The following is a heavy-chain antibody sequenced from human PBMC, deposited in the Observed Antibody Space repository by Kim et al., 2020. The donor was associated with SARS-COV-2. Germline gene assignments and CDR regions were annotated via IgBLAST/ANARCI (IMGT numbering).Heavy chain of an antibody. CDR3: ATERQWDDAFDI. Sequence: GGSLRLSCAASGFTFSNYGMHWVRQAPGKGLEWVAHIWYDGSNKYYADSVKGRFTISRDNSKNTLYLQMNSLRAEDTAVYYCATERQWDDAFDIWGQGTMVTVSS. J-gene: IGHJ3*02. V-gene: IGHV3-33*01. CDR2: IWYDGSNK. D-gene: IGHD1-26*01. CDR1: GFTFSNYG.